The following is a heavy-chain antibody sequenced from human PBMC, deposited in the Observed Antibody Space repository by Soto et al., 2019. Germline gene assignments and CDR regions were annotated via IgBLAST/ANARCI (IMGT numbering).Heavy chain of an antibody. CDR3: ASGYSSSWYEFDYFDY. V-gene: IGHV4-30-2*01. J-gene: IGHJ4*02. D-gene: IGHD6-13*01. CDR1: GGSISSGGYS. Sequence: SETLSLTCAVSGGSISSGGYSWCWIRQPPGKGLEWIGYIYHSGSTYYNPSLKSRVTISVDRSKNQFSLKLSSVTAADTAVYYCASGYSSSWYEFDYFDYWGQGTLVTVSS. CDR2: IYHSGST.